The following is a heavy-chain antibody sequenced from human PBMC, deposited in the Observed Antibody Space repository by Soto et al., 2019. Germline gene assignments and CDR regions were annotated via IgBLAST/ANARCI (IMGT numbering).Heavy chain of an antibody. CDR1: GFTFSTYS. Sequence: EMQLVESGGGLVQPGGSLRLSCTASGFTFSTYSMNWVRQAPGKGPEWVSYITSRSSAIYYADSVKGRFTISRDNAKNSLSLQMNDLSTEDTAFYYCARSSSGWAYFFDYWGQGTLVTVSS. D-gene: IGHD6-19*01. V-gene: IGHV3-48*01. J-gene: IGHJ4*02. CDR2: ITSRSSAI. CDR3: ARSSSGWAYFFDY.